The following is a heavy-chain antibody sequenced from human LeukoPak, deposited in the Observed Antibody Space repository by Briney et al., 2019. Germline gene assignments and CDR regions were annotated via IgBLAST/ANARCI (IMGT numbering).Heavy chain of an antibody. J-gene: IGHJ4*02. CDR3: ARLYSGSYPPGY. CDR2: ISSSGSTI. V-gene: IGHV3-48*03. CDR1: GFTFSSYE. D-gene: IGHD1-26*01. Sequence: RAGGSLRLSCAASGFTFSSYEMNWVRQAPGKGLEWVSYISSSGSTIYYADSVKGRFTISRDNAKNSLYLQMNSLRAEDTAVYYCARLYSGSYPPGYWGQGTLVTVSS.